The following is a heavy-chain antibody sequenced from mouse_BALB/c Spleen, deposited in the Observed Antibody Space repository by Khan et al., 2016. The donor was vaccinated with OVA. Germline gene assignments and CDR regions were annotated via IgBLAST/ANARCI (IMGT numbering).Heavy chain of an antibody. Sequence: QVQLKQSGAELAKPGASVKMSCKTSGYTFINYWIPWVKHRPGQGLEWIGYINPTTNYTEFNQNFKDKATLTADRSSSTAYMQLSSLTSEDSAVYDCARRGLWWDFDNWGQGTTLTVSS. J-gene: IGHJ2*01. V-gene: IGHV1-7*01. CDR3: ARRGLWWDFDN. CDR1: GYTFINYW. CDR2: INPTTNYT. D-gene: IGHD1-1*02.